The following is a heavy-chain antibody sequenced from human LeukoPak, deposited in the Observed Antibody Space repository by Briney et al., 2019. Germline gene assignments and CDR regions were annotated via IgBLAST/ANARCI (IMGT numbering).Heavy chain of an antibody. CDR1: GYSISSSSYY. V-gene: IGHV4-39*07. CDR3: ARDGAPR. Sequence: PSETLSLTCTVSGYSISSSSYYWGWIRQPPGKGLEWIGSIYYSGSTYYNPSLKSRVTISVDTSKNQFSLKLSSVTAADTAVYYCARDGAPRWGQGTLVTVSS. D-gene: IGHD4/OR15-4a*01. J-gene: IGHJ4*02. CDR2: IYYSGST.